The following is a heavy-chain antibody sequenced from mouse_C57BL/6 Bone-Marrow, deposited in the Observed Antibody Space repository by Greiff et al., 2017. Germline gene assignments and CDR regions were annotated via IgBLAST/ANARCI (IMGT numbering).Heavy chain of an antibody. V-gene: IGHV1-59*01. D-gene: IGHD1-1*01. Sequence: VQLQQPGAELVRPGTSVKLSCKASGYTFTSYWMHWVKQRPGQGLEWIGVIVPSDSYTNYNQKFKGKATLTVDTSSSTAYLQLSSLTYEDSAVCYCASDDCGSRWGYWGQGTTLTVSS. CDR2: IVPSDSYT. CDR3: ASDDCGSRWGY. CDR1: GYTFTSYW. J-gene: IGHJ2*01.